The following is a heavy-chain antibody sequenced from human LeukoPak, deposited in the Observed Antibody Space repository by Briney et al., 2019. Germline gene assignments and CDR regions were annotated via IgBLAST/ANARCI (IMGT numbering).Heavy chain of an antibody. CDR2: ISSIGATI. J-gene: IGHJ4*02. CDR3: ARSERGLGYCSSTSCYAFDY. Sequence: PGGSLRLSCAASGFTFSDYSMNWVRQATGKGLEWVSYISSIGATIYYADSVKGRFTISRDNAKNSLYLQMNSLRAEDTAVYYCARSERGLGYCSSTSCYAFDYWGQGTLVTVSS. V-gene: IGHV3-11*04. CDR1: GFTFSDYS. D-gene: IGHD2-2*01.